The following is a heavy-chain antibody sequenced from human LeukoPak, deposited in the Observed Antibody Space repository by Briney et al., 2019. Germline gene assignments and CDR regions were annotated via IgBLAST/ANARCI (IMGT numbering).Heavy chain of an antibody. V-gene: IGHV3-49*04. J-gene: IGHJ4*02. CDR2: IRSQAYGAAT. Sequence: PGGSLRVSCSASGFNFDAYAMSWVRQAPGKGPEWVGFIRSQAYGAATNYAPFVQDRFTIPRDDSRRIVHLQLDSLRTDDTAVYFCTRVNYYDSGSLYYGYFDYWGQGVLVTVSS. CDR1: GFNFDAYA. CDR3: TRVNYYDSGSLYYGYFDY. D-gene: IGHD3-22*01.